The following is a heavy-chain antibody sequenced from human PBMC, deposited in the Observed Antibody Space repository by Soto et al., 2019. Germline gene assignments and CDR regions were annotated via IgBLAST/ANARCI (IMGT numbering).Heavy chain of an antibody. J-gene: IGHJ6*02. Sequence: GESLKSSCNGSGYSFTSYWIGWVRQMPGKGLEWMGIIYPGDSDTRYSPSFQGQVTISADKSISTAYLQWSSLKASDTAMYYCARYGASTYYYYGMDVWGQGTTVTVSS. CDR1: GYSFTSYW. CDR3: ARYGASTYYYYGMDV. V-gene: IGHV5-51*01. D-gene: IGHD2-8*01. CDR2: IYPGDSDT.